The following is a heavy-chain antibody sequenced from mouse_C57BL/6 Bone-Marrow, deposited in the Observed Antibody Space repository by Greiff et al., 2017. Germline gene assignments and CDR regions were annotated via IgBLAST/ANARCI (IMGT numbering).Heavy chain of an antibody. CDR3: ARDKRYYGSSYGFAY. CDR1: GFTFSSYA. D-gene: IGHD1-1*01. V-gene: IGHV5-4*01. CDR2: ISDGGSYT. Sequence: EVHLVESGGGLVKPGGSLKLSCAASGFTFSSYAMSWVRQTPEKRLEWVATISDGGSYTYYPDNVKGRFTISRDNAKNNLYLQMSHLKSEDTAMYYCARDKRYYGSSYGFAYWGQGTLVTVSA. J-gene: IGHJ3*01.